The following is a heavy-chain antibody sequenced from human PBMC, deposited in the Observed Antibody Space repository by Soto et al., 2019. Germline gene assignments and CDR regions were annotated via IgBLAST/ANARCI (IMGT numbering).Heavy chain of an antibody. Sequence: SETLSLTCAVYGGSFSGYYWSWIRQSPGKGLEWMGEIHHSGSTNYNPSLKSRFTKSVGTSKNQFSLKLSSVTAADTAVYDCTSLQTSYTNLYGVDVWGEGTTVTISS. CDR3: TSLQTSYTNLYGVDV. D-gene: IGHD2-2*02. J-gene: IGHJ6*04. CDR1: GGSFSGYY. CDR2: IHHSGST. V-gene: IGHV4-34*01.